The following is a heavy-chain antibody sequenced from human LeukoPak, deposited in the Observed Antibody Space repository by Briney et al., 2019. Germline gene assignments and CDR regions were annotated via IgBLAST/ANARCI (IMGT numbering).Heavy chain of an antibody. Sequence: SETLSLTCTVSGGSVSSGSYYWSWLRQPPGTGLEWIGYIYYSGSTNYNPSLKSRVTISVDTSKNQFSLKLSSVTAADTAVYYCAREGGRTAAGTVDYWGQGTLVTVSS. CDR2: IYYSGST. CDR1: GGSVSSGSYY. CDR3: AREGGRTAAGTVDY. J-gene: IGHJ4*02. D-gene: IGHD6-13*01. V-gene: IGHV4-61*01.